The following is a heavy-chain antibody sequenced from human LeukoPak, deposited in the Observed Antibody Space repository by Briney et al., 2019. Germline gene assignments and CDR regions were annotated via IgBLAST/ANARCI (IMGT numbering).Heavy chain of an antibody. D-gene: IGHD3-10*01. V-gene: IGHV3-11*04. CDR3: ARDLYGSGSLYDY. CDR2: ISSSSSTI. CDR1: GFTFSDYY. Sequence: PGGSLRLSCAASGFTFSDYYMSWIRQAPGKGLEWVSYISSSSSTIYYADSVKGRFTISRDNAKNSLYLQMNSLRDEDTAVYYCARDLYGSGSLYDYWGQGTLVTVSS. J-gene: IGHJ4*02.